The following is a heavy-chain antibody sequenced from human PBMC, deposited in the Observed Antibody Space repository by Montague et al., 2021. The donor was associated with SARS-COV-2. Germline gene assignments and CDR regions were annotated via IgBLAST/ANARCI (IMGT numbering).Heavy chain of an antibody. V-gene: IGHV4-34*01. CDR2: IHHGGST. CDR3: ARLGDGVVPSPILGVGPYYSYCYMDV. D-gene: IGHD3-10*01. Sequence: SETLSLTCAVHGGSFSTYSWNWIRQPPGKGLEWIGEIHHGGSTNYNPSLKSRVTISADTSKNQFSLKLTSVAAADTAGYYCARLGDGVVPSPILGVGPYYSYCYMDVWGKGTTVTVSS. CDR1: GGSFSTYS. J-gene: IGHJ6*03.